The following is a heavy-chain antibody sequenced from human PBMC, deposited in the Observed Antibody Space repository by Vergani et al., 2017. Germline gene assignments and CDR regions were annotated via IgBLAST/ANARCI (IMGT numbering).Heavy chain of an antibody. V-gene: IGHV3-30*04. CDR2: ISYDGTQK. Sequence: QVQLVESGGGVVQPGRSLRLSCVASAFTFSSYAMHWVRQAPGKGLEWVAVISYDGTQKYYADSVKGRFTISRDNSKSTLYLQMNSLRTEDTAVYYCATKSCGTPGCQIGYFREWGQGTLVTVSS. CDR1: AFTFSSYA. J-gene: IGHJ4*02. D-gene: IGHD1-1*01. CDR3: ATKSCGTPGCQIGYFRE.